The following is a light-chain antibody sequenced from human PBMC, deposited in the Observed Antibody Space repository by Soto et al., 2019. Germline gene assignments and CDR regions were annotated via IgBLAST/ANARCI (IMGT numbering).Light chain of an antibody. CDR3: QQYNTRPQT. CDR1: QTVGSN. V-gene: IGKV3-15*01. Sequence: EIGLTQSPGTLSLSPGERATPSCRASQTVGSNLAWYQHKPGQAPRLLVSGASTRATGVPARFSGSGSGTEFALTISGLQSEDFTVYFCQQYNTRPQTFGQGTKVDIK. CDR2: GAS. J-gene: IGKJ1*01.